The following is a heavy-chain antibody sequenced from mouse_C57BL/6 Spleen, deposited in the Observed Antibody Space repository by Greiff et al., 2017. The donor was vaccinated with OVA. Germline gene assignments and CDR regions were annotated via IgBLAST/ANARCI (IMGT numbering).Heavy chain of an antibody. CDR2: IYPGDGDT. D-gene: IGHD1-1*01. Sequence: QVQLQQSGPELVKPGASVKISCKASGYAFSSSWMNWVTQRPGKGLEWIGRIYPGDGDTNYNGKFKGKATLTAYKSSSTAYMQLSSLTSEDSAVYFCARFYYGSRYFDVWGTGTTVTVSS. CDR1: GYAFSSSW. V-gene: IGHV1-82*01. CDR3: ARFYYGSRYFDV. J-gene: IGHJ1*03.